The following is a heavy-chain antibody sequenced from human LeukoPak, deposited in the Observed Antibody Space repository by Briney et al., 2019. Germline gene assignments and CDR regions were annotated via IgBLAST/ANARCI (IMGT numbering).Heavy chain of an antibody. Sequence: GGSLRLSCAASGFTFSNAYMNWVRQAPGKGLEWVGRIKSKTDGETTEYATPVKDRFSISRDDSKSMMYLQMNSLKTEDTAVYYCITPLPYSAQGGQGTLVTVSS. D-gene: IGHD2-21*01. V-gene: IGHV3-15*07. CDR1: GFTFSNAY. CDR2: IKSKTDGETT. CDR3: ITPLPYSAQ. J-gene: IGHJ4*02.